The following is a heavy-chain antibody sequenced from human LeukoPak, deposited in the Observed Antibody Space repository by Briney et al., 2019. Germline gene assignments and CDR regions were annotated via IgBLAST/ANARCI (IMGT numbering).Heavy chain of an antibody. Sequence: PSETPSLTCAVYGGSFSGYYWSWIRQPPGKGLEWIGEINHNGSTNYNPSLKSRVTISVDTSKNQFSLKLSSVTAADTAVYYCARGRPPYYDFWSGYYPDFDYWGQGTLVTVSS. J-gene: IGHJ4*02. CDR1: GGSFSGYY. D-gene: IGHD3-3*01. CDR3: ARGRPPYYDFWSGYYPDFDY. V-gene: IGHV4-34*01. CDR2: INHNGST.